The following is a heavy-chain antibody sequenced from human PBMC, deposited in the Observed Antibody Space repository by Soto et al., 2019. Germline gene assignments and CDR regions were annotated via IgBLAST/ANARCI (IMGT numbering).Heavy chain of an antibody. Sequence: ASVKVSCKASGYTFTSYGISWVRQAPGQGLEWMGWISAYNGNTNYAQKLQGRVTMTTDTSTSTAYMELRSLRSDDTAVYYCARPTYYYDSSGYAPFDYWGQGTLVTVSS. V-gene: IGHV1-18*01. CDR2: ISAYNGNT. CDR1: GYTFTSYG. J-gene: IGHJ4*02. CDR3: ARPTYYYDSSGYAPFDY. D-gene: IGHD3-22*01.